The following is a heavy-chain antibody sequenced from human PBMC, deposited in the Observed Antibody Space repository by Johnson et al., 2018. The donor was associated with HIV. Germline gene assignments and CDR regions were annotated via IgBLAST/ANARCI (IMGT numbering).Heavy chain of an antibody. CDR3: AKDDNLGVWYSDAFDV. V-gene: IGHV3-30*02. CDR1: GFTFSSYG. J-gene: IGHJ3*01. Sequence: QVQLVESGGGLVKPGGSLRLSCAASGFTFSSYGMHWVRQAPGKGLEWVAFIRYDGSNKYYADSVKGRFTMSRDNSKNTLYLHMKSLRPEDTSIYYCAKDDNLGVWYSDAFDVWGQGTVVTVSS. D-gene: IGHD6-19*01. CDR2: IRYDGSNK.